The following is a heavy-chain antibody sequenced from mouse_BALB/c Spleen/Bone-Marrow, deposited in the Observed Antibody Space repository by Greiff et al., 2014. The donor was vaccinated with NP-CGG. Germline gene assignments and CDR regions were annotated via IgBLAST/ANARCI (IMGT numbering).Heavy chain of an antibody. V-gene: IGHV1-69*02. D-gene: IGHD2-3*01. CDR1: GYTFTSYW. J-gene: IGHJ4*01. Sequence: QVQLKQSGAELVKPGAPVKLSSKASGYTFTSYWMNWVKQRPGRGLEWIGRIDPSDSETHYNQKFKDKATLTVDKSSSTAYILLSSLTSEDSAVYYCARALGDGYYYAMDYWGQGTSVTVSS. CDR2: IDPSDSET. CDR3: ARALGDGYYYAMDY.